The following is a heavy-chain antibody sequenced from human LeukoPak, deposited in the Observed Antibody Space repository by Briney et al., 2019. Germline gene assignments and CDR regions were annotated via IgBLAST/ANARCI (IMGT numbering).Heavy chain of an antibody. CDR3: ARRRGPMVRGVIDFDY. CDR2: MNPNSGNT. V-gene: IGHV1-8*01. J-gene: IGHJ4*02. CDR1: GYTFTSYD. Sequence: GASVKVSCKASGYTFTSYDINWVRQATGQGLEWMGWMNPNSGNTGYAQKFQGRVTMTRSTSISTAYMELSSLRSEDTAVYYCARRRGPMVRGVIDFDYWGQGTLVTVSS. D-gene: IGHD3-10*01.